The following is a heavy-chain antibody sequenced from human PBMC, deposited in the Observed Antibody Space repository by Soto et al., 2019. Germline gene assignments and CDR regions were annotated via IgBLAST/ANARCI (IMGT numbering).Heavy chain of an antibody. CDR1: GYTFTGYY. CDR2: INPNSGGT. CDR3: ARGYLALSSSSWYILGY. V-gene: IGHV1-2*02. J-gene: IGHJ4*02. D-gene: IGHD6-13*01. Sequence: ASVKVSCKASGYTFTGYYMHWVRQAPGQGLEWMGWINPNSGGTNYAQKFQGRVTMTRDTSISTAYMELSRLRSDDTAVYYCARGYLALSSSSWYILGYWGQGTLVTVSS.